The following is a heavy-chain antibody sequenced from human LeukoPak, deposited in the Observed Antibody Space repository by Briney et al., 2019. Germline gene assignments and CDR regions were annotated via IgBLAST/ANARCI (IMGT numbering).Heavy chain of an antibody. CDR2: ISTSSTTI. D-gene: IGHD5-12*01. V-gene: IGHV3-48*04. CDR3: ARWTDSSYDLSFDQ. Sequence: GGSLRLSCTASGFTFSSYSMNWVRQAPGKGLEWVSYISTSSTTIYYADSVKGRFTISRDNIKNSLYLQMNSLRAEDTAVYYCARWTDSSYDLSFDQWGQGTLVTVSS. CDR1: GFTFSSYS. J-gene: IGHJ4*02.